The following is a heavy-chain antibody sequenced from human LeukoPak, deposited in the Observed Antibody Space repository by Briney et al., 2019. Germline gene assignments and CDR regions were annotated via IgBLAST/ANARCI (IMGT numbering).Heavy chain of an antibody. CDR2: IRSKATGGTT. CDR3: TRGGGASGVYYYYMDV. J-gene: IGHJ6*03. Sequence: GRSLRLSCAGSGFTFGDHAMSWVRQAPGKGLEWISFIRSKATGGTTEYAASVKGRFTISRDDSKSVAYLQMNNLKTEDTAVYYCTRGGGASGVYYYYMDVWGKGTTVTVSS. D-gene: IGHD3-16*01. CDR1: GFTFGDHA. V-gene: IGHV3-49*04.